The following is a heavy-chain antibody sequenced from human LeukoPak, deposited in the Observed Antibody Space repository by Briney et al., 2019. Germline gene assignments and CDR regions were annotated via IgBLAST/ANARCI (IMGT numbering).Heavy chain of an antibody. CDR2: VYSDDDK. D-gene: IGHD2-8*02. CDR1: GFSLSTSGVG. V-gene: IGHV2-5*02. J-gene: IGHJ4*02. CDR3: AHRRAGGHCSGATCYFDY. Sequence: SGPTLVKPTQTLTLTCTFSGFSLSTSGVGVGWIRQPPGKALEWHVFVYSDDDKRYSPSLKSRLTITKDTSKNQVVLTMINMDPVDTATYYCAHRRAGGHCSGATCYFDYWGQGTLVTVSS.